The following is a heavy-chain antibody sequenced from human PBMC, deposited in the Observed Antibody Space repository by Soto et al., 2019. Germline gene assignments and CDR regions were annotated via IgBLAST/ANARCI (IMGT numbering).Heavy chain of an antibody. CDR1: GYTFTSYG. V-gene: IGHV1-18*01. CDR2: ISAYNGNT. D-gene: IGHD6-19*01. J-gene: IGHJ4*02. Sequence: GASVKVSCKASGYTFTSYGISWVRQAPGQGLEWMGWISAYNGNTNYAQKLQGRVTMTTDTSTSTAYMELRSLRSDDTAVYYCARDLQWLVFYYFDYWGQGTLVTVSS. CDR3: ARDLQWLVFYYFDY.